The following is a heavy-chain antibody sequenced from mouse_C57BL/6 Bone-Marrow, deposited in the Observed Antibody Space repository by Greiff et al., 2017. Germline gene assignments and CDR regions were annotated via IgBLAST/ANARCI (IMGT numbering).Heavy chain of an antibody. J-gene: IGHJ2*01. CDR1: GFNIKDDY. CDR2: IDPENGDT. D-gene: IGHD2-4*01. CDR3: TLYDDYDFDC. V-gene: IGHV14-4*01. Sequence: EVQLQQSGAELVRPGASVKLSCTASGFNIKDDYMHWVKQRPEQGLEWIGWIDPENGDTEYASKFQGKATITADTSSNTAYLQLSSLTSEDTAVYYCTLYDDYDFDCWGQGTTLSGAS.